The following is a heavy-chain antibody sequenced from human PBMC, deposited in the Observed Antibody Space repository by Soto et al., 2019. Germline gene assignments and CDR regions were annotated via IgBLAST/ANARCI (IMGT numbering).Heavy chain of an antibody. CDR1: GGSISSSSYY. CDR3: ARLIFGVVNWFDP. Sequence: SETLSLTCTVSGGSISSSSYYWGWIRQPPGKGLEWIGSIYYSGSTYYNPSLKSRVTISVDTSKNQFSLKLSSVTAADTAVYYCARLIFGVVNWFDPWGQGTLVTVSS. D-gene: IGHD3-3*01. CDR2: IYYSGST. V-gene: IGHV4-39*01. J-gene: IGHJ5*02.